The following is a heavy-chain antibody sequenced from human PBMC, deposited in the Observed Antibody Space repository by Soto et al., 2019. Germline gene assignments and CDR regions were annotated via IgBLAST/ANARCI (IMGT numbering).Heavy chain of an antibody. Sequence: PSETLSLTCAVYGGSFSGYYWTWIRQPPGKGLEWIGEINHRGSTNYKPSLRSRVTISVDTSKNQLSLKVNSVTAADTAVYYCARGRTLITGNSLDYWGQGTLVTVYS. J-gene: IGHJ4*02. CDR3: ARGRTLITGNSLDY. CDR2: INHRGST. D-gene: IGHD1-20*01. CDR1: GGSFSGYY. V-gene: IGHV4-34*01.